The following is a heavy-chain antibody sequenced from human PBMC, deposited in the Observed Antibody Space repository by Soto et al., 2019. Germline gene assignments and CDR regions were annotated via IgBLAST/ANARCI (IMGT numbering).Heavy chain of an antibody. J-gene: IGHJ4*02. CDR2: IYPSDSDT. CDR1: GYNFAGYW. Sequence: PGAPLKISYKGSGYNFAGYWIAWVRQMQGKGLELMGIIYPSDSDTRYRPSFQGQVTISADKSISSAYLQMTSLRAEDAAVYYCAKFSATSVYDISSAPDYWGQGTRVTVSS. D-gene: IGHD6-6*01. CDR3: AKFSATSVYDISSAPDY. V-gene: IGHV5-51*01.